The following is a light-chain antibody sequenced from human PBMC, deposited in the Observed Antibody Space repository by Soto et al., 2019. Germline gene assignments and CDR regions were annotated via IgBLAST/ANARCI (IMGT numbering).Light chain of an antibody. CDR2: GAS. J-gene: IGKJ5*01. Sequence: EIVLTQSPGTLSLSPGERATLSCRASQSVSSSYLAWYQQKPGQAPRLLIYGASSRATGISDRFSGSGSGTAFTLTISRLEPEDFAVYYCQQYGSSPRSFGQGTRLEIK. CDR1: QSVSSSY. V-gene: IGKV3-20*01. CDR3: QQYGSSPRS.